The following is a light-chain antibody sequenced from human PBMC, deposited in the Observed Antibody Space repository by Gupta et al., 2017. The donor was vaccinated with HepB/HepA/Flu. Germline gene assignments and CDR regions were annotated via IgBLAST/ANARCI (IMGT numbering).Light chain of an antibody. V-gene: IGKV2D-29*01. CDR3: MQSTQLPLT. J-gene: IGKJ4*01. Sequence: DIVMTQSPLSLSVTPGQPASISCKSSQSLLHNDGKTYLCWYLQKSGQPPQLLIYDVSKRFSGVPDRFSGSGSGIDFTLRISRVEAEDVGVYYCMQSTQLPLTFGGGTKVEIK. CDR2: DVS. CDR1: QSLLHNDGKTY.